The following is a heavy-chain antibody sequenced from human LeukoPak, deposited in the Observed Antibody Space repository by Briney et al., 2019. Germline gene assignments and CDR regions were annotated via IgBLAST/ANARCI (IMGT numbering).Heavy chain of an antibody. D-gene: IGHD3-10*01. Sequence: PGGSLRLSCAASGFTFSDYYMSWIRQAPGKGLEWVSYISSSGSTIYYADSVKGRFTISRDDAKNSLYLQMNSLRAEDTAVYYCARGSSNGSGSYYHGYWGQGTLVTVSS. J-gene: IGHJ4*02. V-gene: IGHV3-11*01. CDR2: ISSSGSTI. CDR1: GFTFSDYY. CDR3: ARGSSNGSGSYYHGY.